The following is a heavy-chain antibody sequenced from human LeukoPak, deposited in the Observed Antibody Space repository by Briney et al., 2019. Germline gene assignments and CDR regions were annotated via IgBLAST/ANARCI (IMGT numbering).Heavy chain of an antibody. Sequence: ASVKVSCKASGYTFTGYYMHWVRQAPGQGLEWMGWINPNSGSTNYAQKFQGRLTMTRDTSITTAYMELSRLRSDDTAVYYCARAGVHDSGGYYINDAFDVWGQGTMVTVS. CDR3: ARAGVHDSGGYYINDAFDV. CDR1: GYTFTGYY. J-gene: IGHJ3*01. V-gene: IGHV1-2*02. D-gene: IGHD3-22*01. CDR2: INPNSGST.